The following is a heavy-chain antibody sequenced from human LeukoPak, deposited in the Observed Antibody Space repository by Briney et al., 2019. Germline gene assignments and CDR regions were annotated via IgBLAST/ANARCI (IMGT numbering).Heavy chain of an antibody. Sequence: GGSLRLSCAASGLTFSSYWMNWVRQVPGKGLVWVSRLNSDGSRTTYADSVKGRFTISRDNAKNTLYLQMNNLRAEDTAVYYCARDYYGTYDSWGQGTLVTVSS. D-gene: IGHD3-10*01. CDR3: ARDYYGTYDS. J-gene: IGHJ4*02. CDR2: LNSDGSRT. V-gene: IGHV3-74*01. CDR1: GLTFSSYW.